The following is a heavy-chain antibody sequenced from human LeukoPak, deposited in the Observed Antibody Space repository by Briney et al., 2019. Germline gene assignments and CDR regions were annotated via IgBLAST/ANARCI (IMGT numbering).Heavy chain of an antibody. CDR2: INHSGST. CDR3: ARVSTSHYYYYYYMDV. Sequence: SETLSLTCAVYGGSFSGYYWSWIRQPPGKGLEWIGEINHSGSTNYNPSLKSRVTISVDTSKNQFSLKLSSVTAADTAVYYCARVSTSHYYYYYYMDVWGKGTTVTVSS. J-gene: IGHJ6*03. CDR1: GGSFSGYY. V-gene: IGHV4-34*01. D-gene: IGHD6-6*01.